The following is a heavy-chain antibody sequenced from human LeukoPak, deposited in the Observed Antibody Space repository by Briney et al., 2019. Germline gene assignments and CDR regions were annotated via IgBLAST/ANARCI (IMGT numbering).Heavy chain of an antibody. CDR2: ITNSGYTM. V-gene: IGHV3-11*01. CDR3: ARSRARIAAAVYYFDY. D-gene: IGHD6-13*01. CDR1: GFTFEDSF. Sequence: GGPLRLSCEAAGFTFEDSFMGWVREAQGKGLGWVSYITNSGYTMYYADSVRGRFTISKDNAENSLYLHMSGLRAEDTAVYYCARSRARIAAAVYYFDYWGQGTPVTVSS. J-gene: IGHJ4*02.